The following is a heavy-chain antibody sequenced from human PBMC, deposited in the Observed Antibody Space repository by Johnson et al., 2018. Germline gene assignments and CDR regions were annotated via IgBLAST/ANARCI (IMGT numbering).Heavy chain of an antibody. Sequence: VQLVESGGGLVQPGGSLRLSCAASGFTFSNYAMSWARQAPGKGLEWVSTISGSGGSTYYADSVKGRFTISRHNSKNTLYLQMNSLRAEDTAVYYCARSETYYDILTGYLGYYYYMDVWGKGTTVTVSS. CDR1: GFTFSNYA. V-gene: IGHV3-23*04. D-gene: IGHD3-9*01. CDR2: ISGSGGST. CDR3: ARSETYYDILTGYLGYYYYMDV. J-gene: IGHJ6*03.